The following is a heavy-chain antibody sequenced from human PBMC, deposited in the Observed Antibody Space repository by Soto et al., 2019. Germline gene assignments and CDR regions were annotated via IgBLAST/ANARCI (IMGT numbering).Heavy chain of an antibody. D-gene: IGHD2-21*01. J-gene: IGHJ4*02. CDR3: VRVGIVARPY. CDR2: ISSDGATI. Sequence: GGSLRLSCEVSGLTFSKFEMTWVRQAPGQGLEWVSSISSDGATIYYADFVKGRFTISRDNDKNLLYLQMNSLKGEDTATYYCVRVGIVARPYWGQGTPVTVSS. CDR1: GLTFSKFE. V-gene: IGHV3-48*03.